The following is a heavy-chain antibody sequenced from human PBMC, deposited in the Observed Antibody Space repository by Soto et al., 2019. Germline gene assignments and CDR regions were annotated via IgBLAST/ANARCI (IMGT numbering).Heavy chain of an antibody. D-gene: IGHD3-22*01. CDR1: GFTFSDYY. Sequence: QVQLVESGGGLVKPGGSLRLSCAASGFTFSDYYMSWIRQAPGKGLEWVSYISSSGSTIYYADSVKGRFTISRDNAKNSLYLQVNSLRAEDTAVYYCAREARSTLAYYDSSGYSDGYFDYWGQGTLVTVSS. J-gene: IGHJ4*02. CDR3: AREARSTLAYYDSSGYSDGYFDY. V-gene: IGHV3-11*01. CDR2: ISSSGSTI.